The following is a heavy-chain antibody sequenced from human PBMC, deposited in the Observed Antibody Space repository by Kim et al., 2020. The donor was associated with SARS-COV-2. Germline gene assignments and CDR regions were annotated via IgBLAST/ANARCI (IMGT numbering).Heavy chain of an antibody. Sequence: GGSLRLSCAASGFTFSSYAMSWVRQAPGKGLEWVSAISGSGGSTYYADSVKGRFTISRDNSKNTLYLQMNSLRAEDTAVYYCAKMLAAAGTRVMLYYYYYGMDVWGQGTTVTVSS. D-gene: IGHD6-13*01. CDR1: GFTFSSYA. V-gene: IGHV3-23*01. J-gene: IGHJ6*02. CDR2: ISGSGGST. CDR3: AKMLAAAGTRVMLYYYYYGMDV.